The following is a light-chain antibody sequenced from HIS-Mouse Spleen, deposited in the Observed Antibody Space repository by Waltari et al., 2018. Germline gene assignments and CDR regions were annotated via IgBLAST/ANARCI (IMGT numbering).Light chain of an antibody. J-gene: IGLJ3*02. CDR3: QVWGSSRDHWV. CDR1: NIGSNS. Sequence: SYVLTQPPSVSVAPGQTARITCGGNNIGSNSVHWYQQKPGQAPVLVVYDDSDRPAGIPARFSGSNPGKTATLTSGRVEAGDEADYYCQVWGSSRDHWVFGGGTKLTVL. V-gene: IGLV3-21*02. CDR2: DDS.